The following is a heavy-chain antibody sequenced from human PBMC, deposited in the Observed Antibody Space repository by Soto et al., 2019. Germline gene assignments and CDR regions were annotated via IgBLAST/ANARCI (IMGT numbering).Heavy chain of an antibody. J-gene: IGHJ4*02. D-gene: IGHD3-10*01. Sequence: EVQLVESGGGLVQPGRSLRLSCAASGFRFDDYAMHWVRQGPGKGLEWVSTISWNSGSIGYADSVRGRFTISRDNAKNSLFLQMNSLRAEDTALYYCAKDIVRGVIVDRGLFTPQAKYFDSWGQGTLVTVSS. CDR1: GFRFDDYA. CDR3: AKDIVRGVIVDRGLFTPQAKYFDS. CDR2: ISWNSGSI. V-gene: IGHV3-9*01.